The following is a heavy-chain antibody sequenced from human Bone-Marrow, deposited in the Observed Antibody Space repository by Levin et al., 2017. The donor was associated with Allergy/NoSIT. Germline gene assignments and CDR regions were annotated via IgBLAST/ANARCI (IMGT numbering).Heavy chain of an antibody. CDR1: GFTFSTYN. CDR3: VGYGDWHY. CDR2: ISSGSNNI. V-gene: IGHV3-48*02. Sequence: GESLKISCAASGFTFSTYNMNWVRQAPGKGLEWVSHISSGSNNIYYADSVKGRFTISRDNAKNSLYLQMNSLRDEDTAVYYCVGYGDWHYWGQGTLVTVSS. J-gene: IGHJ4*02. D-gene: IGHD4-17*01.